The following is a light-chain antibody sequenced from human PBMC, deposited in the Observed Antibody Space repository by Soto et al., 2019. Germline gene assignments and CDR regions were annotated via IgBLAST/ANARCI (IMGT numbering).Light chain of an antibody. CDR2: DAS. J-gene: IGKJ1*01. CDR1: QSISSW. CDR3: QHYNSYL. V-gene: IGKV1-5*01. Sequence: DIQMTQSPSTMCASVGDRVTIACRASQSISSWLAWYQQKPGKAPKLLIYDASSLGSGVPSRLSGSESGTEFTLTISSLQPDDFATYYCQHYNSYLFGQGTK.